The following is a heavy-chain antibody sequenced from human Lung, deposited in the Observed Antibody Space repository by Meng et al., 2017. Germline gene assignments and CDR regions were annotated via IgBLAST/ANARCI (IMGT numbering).Heavy chain of an antibody. CDR2: LGAHDGDR. CDR1: DYTFTGYG. J-gene: IGHJ4*02. D-gene: IGHD3-10*01. V-gene: IGHV1-18*04. Sequence: QAHPVQSGAEVKKPGASVKVSCKSSDYTFTGYGVSWVRQAPGQGLGWMAWLGAHDGDRSHAPRFQGRVTVTADRLTATSFMELRNLRYDDTAVYYCARGTPGRSYSDFWGQGTLVTVSS. CDR3: ARGTPGRSYSDF.